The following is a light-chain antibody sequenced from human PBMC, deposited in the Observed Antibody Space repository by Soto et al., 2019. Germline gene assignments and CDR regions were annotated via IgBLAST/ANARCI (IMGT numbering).Light chain of an antibody. V-gene: IGLV1-47*02. J-gene: IGLJ3*02. CDR3: ATWDDSLSGWV. CDR2: SYN. CDR1: NSNIGSNF. Sequence: QSVLTQPPSASGTPGQRVTISCCGTNSNIGSNFVYWSQHLPGTTPKLLVFSYNQRPSGVPDRFSGSKSGSSASLAISGLQSEDEADYYCATWDDSLSGWVFGGGPKLTVL.